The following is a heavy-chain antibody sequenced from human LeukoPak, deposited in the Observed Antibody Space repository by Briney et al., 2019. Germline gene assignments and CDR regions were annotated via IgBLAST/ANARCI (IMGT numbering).Heavy chain of an antibody. CDR1: GGSISSSSYY. D-gene: IGHD2-15*01. Sequence: SETLSLTCTVSGGSISSSSYYWGWIRQPPGKGLEWIGSIYYSGSTYYNPSLKSRVTISVDTSKNQFSLKLSSVTAADTAVYYCQRRGYCSGGSCYFVYYFDYWGQGTLVTVSS. CDR3: QRRGYCSGGSCYFVYYFDY. V-gene: IGHV4-39*01. CDR2: IYYSGST. J-gene: IGHJ4*02.